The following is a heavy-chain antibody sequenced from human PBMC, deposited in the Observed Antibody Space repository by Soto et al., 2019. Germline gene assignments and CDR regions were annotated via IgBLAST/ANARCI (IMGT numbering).Heavy chain of an antibody. CDR3: ARSFGVAAAGPFDY. CDR1: GGSISSGGYY. CDR2: IYYGGST. V-gene: IGHV4-31*03. Sequence: QVQLQESGPGLVKPSQTLSLTCTVSGGSISSGGYYWSWIRQHPGKGLEWIGYIYYGGSTYYNPSLKSRVTISVDTSKHQFSLKLSSVTAADTAVYYGARSFGVAAAGPFDYWGQGTLVTVSS. J-gene: IGHJ4*02. D-gene: IGHD6-13*01.